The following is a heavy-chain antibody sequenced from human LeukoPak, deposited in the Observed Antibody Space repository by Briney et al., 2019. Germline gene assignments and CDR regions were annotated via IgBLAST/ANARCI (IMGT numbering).Heavy chain of an antibody. J-gene: IGHJ4*02. CDR3: GRGQYSSGLGHLDY. D-gene: IGHD6-19*01. CDR2: INPNRGGT. CDR1: GYTFTGCY. V-gene: IGHV1-2*02. Sequence: ASVKVSCKASGYTFTGCYIHLLRQAPGQGLELMGGINPNRGGTNYAQKFQGRVTMTRSPYISTAYMKLSRLRSDATAFHYCGRGQYSSGLGHLDYWGQGTLVTVSS.